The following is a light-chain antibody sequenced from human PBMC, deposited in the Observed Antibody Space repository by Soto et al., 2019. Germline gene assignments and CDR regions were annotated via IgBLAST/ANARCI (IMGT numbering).Light chain of an antibody. V-gene: IGKV1-6*01. CDR1: QGIRDD. CDR3: LQDYDYPYT. J-gene: IGKJ2*01. Sequence: AIQMTQSPSSLSASVGDRVTITCRASQGIRDDLAWYQQRPGKVPKLLIYAASNLQSGVPSRFSGSGSGTDFTLIISSLQPEDFATYYCLQDYDYPYTFGQATKLPIK. CDR2: AAS.